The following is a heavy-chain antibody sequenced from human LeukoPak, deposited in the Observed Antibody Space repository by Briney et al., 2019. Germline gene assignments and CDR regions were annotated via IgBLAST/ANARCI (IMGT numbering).Heavy chain of an antibody. CDR3: AKDRGSSDYGISVRGRNCFDP. CDR1: GFTFSNYA. V-gene: IGHV3-23*01. D-gene: IGHD5-12*01. CDR2: ISALGGST. J-gene: IGHJ5*02. Sequence: GGSLRLSCAASGFTFSNYAMSWVRQAPGKGLEWVSGISALGGSTYYADSVRGRFTISRDSSKSTLYVQMNSLRAEDTAVYYCAKDRGSSDYGISVRGRNCFDPWGQGTLVTVSS.